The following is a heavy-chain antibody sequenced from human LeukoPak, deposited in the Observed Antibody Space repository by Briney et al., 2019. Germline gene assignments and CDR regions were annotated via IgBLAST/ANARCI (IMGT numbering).Heavy chain of an antibody. J-gene: IGHJ6*03. CDR1: GYSFTSYW. V-gene: IGHV5-51*01. D-gene: IGHD2-2*01. Sequence: GESLKISCKGSGYSFTSYWIGWVRQMPGKGLEWMGIIYPGDSDTRYSPSFQGQVTISADKSISTAYLQWSSLKASDTAMYYCARQLGGRAMPPPGQYYYYYMDVWGKGTTVNVSS. CDR3: ARQLGGRAMPPPGQYYYYYMDV. CDR2: IYPGDSDT.